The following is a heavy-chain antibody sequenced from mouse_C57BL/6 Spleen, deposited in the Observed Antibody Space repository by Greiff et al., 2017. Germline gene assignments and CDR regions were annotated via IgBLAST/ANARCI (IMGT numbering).Heavy chain of an antibody. CDR1: GFTFSDYG. J-gene: IGHJ4*01. D-gene: IGHD2-4*01. Sequence: EVMLVESGGGLVKPGGSLKLSCAASGFTFSDYGMHWVRQAPEKGLEWVAYISSGSSTIYYADTVKGRFTISRDNAKNTLFLQMTSLRSEDTAMYYCAREDYDYLYAMDYWGQGTSVTVSS. CDR3: AREDYDYLYAMDY. CDR2: ISSGSSTI. V-gene: IGHV5-17*01.